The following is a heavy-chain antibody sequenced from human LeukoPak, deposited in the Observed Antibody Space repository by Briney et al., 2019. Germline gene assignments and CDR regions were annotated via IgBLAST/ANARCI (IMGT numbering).Heavy chain of an antibody. CDR1: GDSISSYY. V-gene: IGHV4-59*01. Sequence: SENLSLTWTVSGDSISSYYWSWMRQPPGKGLEWIGYIYYSGSTNYNPSLKSRVTISVDTSKNQFSLKLSSVTAADTAVYYCARGGPNWFDPWGQGTLVTVSS. CDR2: IYYSGST. CDR3: ARGGPNWFDP. J-gene: IGHJ5*02.